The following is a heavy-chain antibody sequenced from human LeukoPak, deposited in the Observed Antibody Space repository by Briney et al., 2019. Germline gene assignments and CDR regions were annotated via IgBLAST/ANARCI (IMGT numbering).Heavy chain of an antibody. CDR2: INSDESSS. CDR1: GFTFSSYW. D-gene: IGHD6-19*01. V-gene: IGHV3-74*01. Sequence: GGSLRLSCAASGFTFSSYWMHRVRQAPGKGLVWVSRINSDESSSSYADSVKGRFTISRDNAKNTLYLQMNSLRAEDTAVYYCAYSSGWYYFDYWGQGTLVTVSS. J-gene: IGHJ4*02. CDR3: AYSSGWYYFDY.